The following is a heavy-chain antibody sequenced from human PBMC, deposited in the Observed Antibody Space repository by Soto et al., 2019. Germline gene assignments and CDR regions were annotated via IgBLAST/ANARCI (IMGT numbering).Heavy chain of an antibody. D-gene: IGHD2-2*01. Sequence: QVQLQESGPGLVKPSETLSLTCTVSGGSISSYYWSWIRQPPGKGLEWIGYIYYSGSTNYNPSLKSRVTISVDTSKNQFSLKLSSVTAADTAVYYCARQAKASSDYWGQGTLVTVSS. J-gene: IGHJ4*02. CDR3: ARQAKASSDY. CDR1: GGSISSYY. V-gene: IGHV4-59*08. CDR2: IYYSGST.